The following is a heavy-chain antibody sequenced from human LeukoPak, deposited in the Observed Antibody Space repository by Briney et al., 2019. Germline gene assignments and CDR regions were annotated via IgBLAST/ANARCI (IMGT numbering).Heavy chain of an antibody. D-gene: IGHD1-7*01. CDR3: AKVYWNYRGFDY. Sequence: GGSLRLSCAASGFTFSSYAMSWVRQAPGKGLEWISAISGSGGSTYYADSVKGRFTISRDNSKNTLYLQMNSLRAEDTAVYYCAKVYWNYRGFDYWGQGTLVTVSS. J-gene: IGHJ4*02. CDR1: GFTFSSYA. CDR2: ISGSGGST. V-gene: IGHV3-23*01.